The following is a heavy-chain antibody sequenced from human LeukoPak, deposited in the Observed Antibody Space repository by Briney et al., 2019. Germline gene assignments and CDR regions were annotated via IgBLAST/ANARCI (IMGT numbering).Heavy chain of an antibody. J-gene: IGHJ4*02. CDR3: AKAPVTTCRGAYCYPFDY. CDR2: IRSKAYGGTA. D-gene: IGHD2-21*01. V-gene: IGHV3-49*03. Sequence: PGGSLRFSCTASGFTFGDYAMSWFRQAPGKGLEWVGFIRSKAYGGTAEYAASVKGRFTISRDDSKSIAYLQMNSLRAEDTAVYYCAKAPVTTCRGAYCYPFDYWGQGTLVTVSS. CDR1: GFTFGDYA.